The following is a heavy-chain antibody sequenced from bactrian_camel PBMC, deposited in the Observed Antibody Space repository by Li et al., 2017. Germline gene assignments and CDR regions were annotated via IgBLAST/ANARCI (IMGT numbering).Heavy chain of an antibody. Sequence: VQLVESGGGSVQAGGSLRLSCAASGYTYSSYCMGWFRQAPGKEREGVAAMSIDGTTSYADSVKGRFTISQDTADSTVYLQMDSLEPEDTAMYYCAAGHWGGRCFPAAGYWGQGTQVTVS. V-gene: IGHV3S53*01. CDR2: MSIDGTT. CDR3: AAGHWGGRCFPAAGY. J-gene: IGHJ6*01. D-gene: IGHD5*01. CDR1: GYTYSSYC.